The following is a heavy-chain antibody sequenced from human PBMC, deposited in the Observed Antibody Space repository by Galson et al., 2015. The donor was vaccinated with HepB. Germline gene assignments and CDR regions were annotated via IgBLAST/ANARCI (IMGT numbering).Heavy chain of an antibody. D-gene: IGHD3-10*01. J-gene: IGHJ4*02. CDR2: IRSKAYGGTT. V-gene: IGHV3-49*03. CDR3: TRGTVQGVISAQPRALDY. CDR1: GFTFGDYA. Sequence: SLRLSCAASGFTFGDYAMSWFRQAPGKGLEWVGFIRSKAYGGTTEYAASVKGRLTISRDDSKSIAYLQMNSLKTEDTAVYYCTRGTVQGVISAQPRALDYWGQGTLVTVSS.